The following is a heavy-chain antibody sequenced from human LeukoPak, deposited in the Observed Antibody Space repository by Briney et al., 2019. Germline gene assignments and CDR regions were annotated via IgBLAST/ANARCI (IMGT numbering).Heavy chain of an antibody. V-gene: IGHV3-23*01. CDR1: GFTFSSYA. J-gene: IGHJ4*02. CDR2: ISGSGGST. D-gene: IGHD5-24*01. Sequence: GGSLRLSCAASGFTFSSYAMSRVRQAPGKGLEWVSAISGSGGSTYYADSVKGRFTISRDNSKNTLYLQMNSLKTEDTAVYYCTRLFRDGYNYVDFDFWGQGTLVTVSS. CDR3: TRLFRDGYNYVDFDF.